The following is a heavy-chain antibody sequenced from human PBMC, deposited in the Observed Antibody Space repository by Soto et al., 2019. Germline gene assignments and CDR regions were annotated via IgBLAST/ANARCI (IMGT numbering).Heavy chain of an antibody. Sequence: QLQLQESGPGLVKPSETLSLTCTVSGGSISSSSYYWGWIRQPPGKGLEGIGSIYYSGSTYYNPSLKRRGTISVDTFKNLSSLKLSSETGAYTAVYYYTTSLDPSSGLAEAGASPFDNWFQGTLVSVSS. D-gene: IGHD6-13*01. J-gene: IGHJ4*02. V-gene: IGHV4-39*01. CDR1: GGSISSSSYY. CDR2: IYYSGST. CDR3: TTSLDPSSGLAEAGASPFDN.